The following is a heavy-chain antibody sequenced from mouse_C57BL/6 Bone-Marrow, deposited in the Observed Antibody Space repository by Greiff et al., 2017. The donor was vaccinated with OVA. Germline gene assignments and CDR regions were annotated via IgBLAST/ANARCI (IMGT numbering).Heavy chain of an antibody. CDR2: IDPEDGDT. D-gene: IGHD2-3*01. Sequence: EVQGVESGAELVRPGASVKLSCTASGFNIKDYYMHWVKQRPEQGLEWIGRIDPEDGDTEYAPKFQGKATMTADTSSNSAYLQLSSLTSEDTAVYYCTTDDDYLTHYYAMDYWGQGTSVTVSS. CDR3: TTDDDYLTHYYAMDY. CDR1: GFNIKDYY. J-gene: IGHJ4*01. V-gene: IGHV14-1*01.